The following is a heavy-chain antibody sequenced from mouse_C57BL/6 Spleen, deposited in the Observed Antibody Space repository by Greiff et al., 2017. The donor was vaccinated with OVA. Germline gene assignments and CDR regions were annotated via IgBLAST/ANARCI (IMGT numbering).Heavy chain of an antibody. D-gene: IGHD1-1*01. J-gene: IGHJ2*01. CDR1: GYTFTSYW. CDR2: IYPSDSET. Sequence: QVQLQQPGAELVRPGSSVKLSCKASGYTFTSYWMDWVKQRPGQGLEWIGNIYPSDSETHYNQKFKDKATLTVDKSSSTAYMQLSSLTSEDSAVYYCARPHYYGSSYDYWGQGTTRTVSS. V-gene: IGHV1-61*01. CDR3: ARPHYYGSSYDY.